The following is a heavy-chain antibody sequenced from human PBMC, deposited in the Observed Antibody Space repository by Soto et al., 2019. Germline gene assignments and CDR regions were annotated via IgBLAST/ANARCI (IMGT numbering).Heavy chain of an antibody. J-gene: IGHJ3*02. D-gene: IGHD1-26*01. CDR2: ISGSGGST. CDR1: GFTFSSYA. CDR3: AKDESGSYSTKLQAYAFDI. V-gene: IGHV3-23*01. Sequence: PGGSLRLSCAASGFTFSSYAMSWVRQAPGKGLEWVSAISGSGGSTYYADSVKGRFTISRANSKNTLYLQMNSLRAEDTAVYYCAKDESGSYSTKLQAYAFDIWGQGPMVTVSS.